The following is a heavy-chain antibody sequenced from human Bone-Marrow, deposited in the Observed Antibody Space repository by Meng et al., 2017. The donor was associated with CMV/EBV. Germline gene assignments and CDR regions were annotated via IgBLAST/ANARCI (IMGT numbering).Heavy chain of an antibody. Sequence: GGSLRLSCVASGITFGSSWMTWVRQSPGKGLEWMANINPDGSTKNYVDSVKGRFTISRDNARSSLYLQMNSLRVEDTAIYYCTKDVAYNRFDPWGQGTLVTFYS. V-gene: IGHV3-7*01. CDR2: INPDGSTK. CDR3: TKDVAYNRFDP. D-gene: IGHD2-21*01. J-gene: IGHJ5*02. CDR1: GITFGSSW.